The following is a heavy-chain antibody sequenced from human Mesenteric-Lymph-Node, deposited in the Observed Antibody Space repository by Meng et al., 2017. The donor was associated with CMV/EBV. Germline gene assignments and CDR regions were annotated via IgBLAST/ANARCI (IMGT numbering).Heavy chain of an antibody. D-gene: IGHD2-15*01. Sequence: GESLKISCTASGFTFGDYVLSWVRQAPGKGLEWVGFIRSKIYGGTEYAASVRGRFTISRDDSYSIAYLQMSSLKTEDTAVYYCARGYCSGGRCYVLGAMDHWGQGTLVTVSS. V-gene: IGHV3-49*04. CDR2: IRSKIYGGT. CDR3: ARGYCSGGRCYVLGAMDH. J-gene: IGHJ4*02. CDR1: GFTFGDYV.